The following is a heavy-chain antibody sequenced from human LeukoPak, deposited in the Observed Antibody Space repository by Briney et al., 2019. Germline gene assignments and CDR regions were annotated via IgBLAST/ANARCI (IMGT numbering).Heavy chain of an antibody. CDR3: ARSQGFGVVDY. Sequence: GRSLRLSCAASGFTFSNYAIHWVRQAPGKGLEWVALISSDGSNKYYADPVKGRFTISRDNSKSTLYLQMNSLRAEDTAVYCCARSQGFGVVDYWGQGTLVTVSS. D-gene: IGHD3-3*01. V-gene: IGHV3-30-3*01. CDR2: ISSDGSNK. CDR1: GFTFSNYA. J-gene: IGHJ4*02.